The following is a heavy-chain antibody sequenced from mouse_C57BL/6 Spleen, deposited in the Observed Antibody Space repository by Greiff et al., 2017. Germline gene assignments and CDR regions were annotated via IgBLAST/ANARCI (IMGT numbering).Heavy chain of an antibody. CDR3: VRHRYAMDY. V-gene: IGHV10-1*01. J-gene: IGHJ4*01. CDR2: IRSKSNNYAT. Sequence: EVHLVESGGGLVQPKGSLKLSCAASGFSFNTYAMNWVRQAPGQGLEWVARIRSKSNNYATYYADSVKDRFTISRDDSESMLYLQMNNLKTEDTAMYYCVRHRYAMDYWGQGTSVTVSS. CDR1: GFSFNTYA.